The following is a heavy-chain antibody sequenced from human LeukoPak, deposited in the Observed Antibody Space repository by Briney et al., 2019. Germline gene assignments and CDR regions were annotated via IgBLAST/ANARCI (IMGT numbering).Heavy chain of an antibody. D-gene: IGHD2-21*02. CDR1: GGSISSYH. J-gene: IGHJ6*03. CDR3: ARGDWYFYYYYMDV. V-gene: IGHV4-59*01. CDR2: IYYSGGT. Sequence: PSETLSLTCTVSGGSISSYHWSWIRQPPGKGLEWIGYIYYSGGTNYNPSLKNRVTISVDTSKNHFSLKLSSVTAADTAVYYCARGDWYFYYYYMDVWGKGTTVTVS.